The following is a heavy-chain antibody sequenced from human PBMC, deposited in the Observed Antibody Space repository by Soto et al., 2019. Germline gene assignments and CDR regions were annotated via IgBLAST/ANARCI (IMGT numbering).Heavy chain of an antibody. J-gene: IGHJ6*02. CDR2: INPNSGGT. D-gene: IGHD6-6*01. CDR1: GYTFTGYY. Sequence: GASVKVSCKASGYTFTGYYMHWVRQAPGQGLEWMGWINPNSGGTNYAQKFQGWVTMTRDTSISTAYMELSRLRSDDTAVYYCARDLEYSSSGGYYYGMDVWGQGTTVTVSS. V-gene: IGHV1-2*04. CDR3: ARDLEYSSSGGYYYGMDV.